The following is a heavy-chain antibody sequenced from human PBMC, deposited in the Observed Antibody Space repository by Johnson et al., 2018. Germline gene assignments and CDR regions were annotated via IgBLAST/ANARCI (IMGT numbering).Heavy chain of an antibody. V-gene: IGHV3-30-3*01. CDR1: GFTFSSYA. CDR2: ISYDGSNK. J-gene: IGHJ6*03. CDR3: AREYYMDV. Sequence: QVQLVESGGGVVQPGRSLRLSCAASGFTFSSYAMHWVRQAPGKGLEWVAVISYDGSNKYYADSVKGRFTISRDNSKNTLYLQMNSRRAGDTAVYYCAREYYMDVWGKGTTVTVSS.